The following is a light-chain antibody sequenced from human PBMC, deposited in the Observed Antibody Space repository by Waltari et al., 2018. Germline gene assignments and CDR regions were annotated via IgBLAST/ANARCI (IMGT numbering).Light chain of an antibody. J-gene: IGKJ4*01. CDR1: QGILSY. CDR2: ASS. CDR3: QQLYSYPIT. Sequence: IQLTQSPSSLSASVGDRVTITCRASQGILSYLAWYQQKPGKAPKLLISASSTLQSGVPPRFSGSGSGTDFTLTISSLQPEDFATYYCQQLYSYPITFGGGTKVEIK. V-gene: IGKV1-9*01.